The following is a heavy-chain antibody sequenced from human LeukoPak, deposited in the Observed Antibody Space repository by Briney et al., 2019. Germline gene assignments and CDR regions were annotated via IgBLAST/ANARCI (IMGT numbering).Heavy chain of an antibody. CDR1: GFTFSTYT. CDR2: ISGSGVTT. D-gene: IGHD2/OR15-2a*01. Sequence: GGSLRLSCAASGFTFSTYTLSWVRQTPGRGLEWVSIISGSGVTTYYADSVKGRFIISRDNSKYTLYLQMYSLRAEDTAIYYCAKHPLSGNFDYWGQGTLVTVSS. J-gene: IGHJ4*02. CDR3: AKHPLSGNFDY. V-gene: IGHV3-23*01.